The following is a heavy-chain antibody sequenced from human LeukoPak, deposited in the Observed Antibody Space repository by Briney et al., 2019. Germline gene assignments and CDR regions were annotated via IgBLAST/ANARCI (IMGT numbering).Heavy chain of an antibody. V-gene: IGHV4-31*03. J-gene: IGHJ4*02. Sequence: SQTLSLTCTVSGGSISSGGYYWSWIRQHPGKGLEWIGYIHYSGSTYYNPSLKSRVTISVDTSKNQFSLKLSSVTAADTAVYYCSAGKGLWGFDYWGQGTLVTVSS. D-gene: IGHD6-13*01. CDR1: GGSISSGGYY. CDR2: IHYSGST. CDR3: SAGKGLWGFDY.